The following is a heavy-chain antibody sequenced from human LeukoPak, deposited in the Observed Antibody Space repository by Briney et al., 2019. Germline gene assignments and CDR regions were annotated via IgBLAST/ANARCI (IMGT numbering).Heavy chain of an antibody. V-gene: IGHV1-69*13. Sequence: GASVKVSCKASGGTFSSYAISWVRQAPGQGLEWMGGIIPIFGTANYAQKFQGRVTITADESTSPAYMELSSLRSEDTAVYYCARGGGRFYDILTGYYTPYFDYWGQGTLVTVSP. CDR2: IIPIFGTA. D-gene: IGHD3-9*01. CDR3: ARGGGRFYDILTGYYTPYFDY. CDR1: GGTFSSYA. J-gene: IGHJ4*02.